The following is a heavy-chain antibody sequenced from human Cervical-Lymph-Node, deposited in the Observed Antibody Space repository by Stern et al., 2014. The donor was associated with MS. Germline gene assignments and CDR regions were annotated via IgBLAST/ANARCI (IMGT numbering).Heavy chain of an antibody. CDR1: GYRFTNNW. D-gene: IGHD1-1*01. CDR3: ARRGNGYMGIDY. CDR2: IYPGDSET. Sequence: DVQLVESGAEVKKPGESLRISCEVSGYRFTNNWIGWVRQMPGKGLEWMGIIYPGDSETSYSPSFQGQVTILVDKSNTTAYLQWSSLKAWDTAIYYCARRGNGYMGIDYWGQGTLVTVSS. J-gene: IGHJ4*02. V-gene: IGHV5-51*03.